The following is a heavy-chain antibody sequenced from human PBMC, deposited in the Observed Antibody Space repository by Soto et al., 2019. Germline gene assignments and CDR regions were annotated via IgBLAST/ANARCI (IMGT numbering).Heavy chain of an antibody. D-gene: IGHD3-10*01. CDR3: VRARGGVKX. J-gene: IGHJ1*01. CDR1: GGSFSGYY. V-gene: IGHV4-34*01. Sequence: SETLSLTCAVYGGSFSGYYWSWVRQPPGKGLEWIGELNDSGGTNYNASLKSRVSISGDTSKNQFSLKLSFVTAADTAVYYCVRARGGVKXWGQGTLVTVSX. CDR2: LNDSGGT.